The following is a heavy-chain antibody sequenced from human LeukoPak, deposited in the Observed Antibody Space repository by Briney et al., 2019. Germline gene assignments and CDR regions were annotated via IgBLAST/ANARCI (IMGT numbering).Heavy chain of an antibody. CDR3: ARGGIRGYSAFHNLDF. D-gene: IGHD5-18*01. CDR2: VYYGGST. V-gene: IGHV4-59*01. CDR1: GASINDFY. J-gene: IGHJ4*02. Sequence: SETLSLTCAVSGASINDFYWTWIRQPPGKGLEWIGYVYYGGSTNYNPSLKSRVSMSVDTSKNQFSLTLTSVTVADTAFYYCARGGIRGYSAFHNLDFWGLGTHVTVSS.